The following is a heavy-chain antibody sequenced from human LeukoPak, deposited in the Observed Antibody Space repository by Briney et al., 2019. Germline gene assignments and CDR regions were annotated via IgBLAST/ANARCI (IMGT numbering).Heavy chain of an antibody. CDR1: GGSFSGYY. CDR2: IYYSGST. D-gene: IGHD6-13*01. V-gene: IGHV4-59*08. CDR3: ASSAAGTFDFDY. J-gene: IGHJ4*02. Sequence: SETLSLTCAVYGGSFSGYYWSWIRQPPGKGLEWIGYIYYSGSTNYNPSLKSRVTISVDTSKNQFSLKLSSVTAADTAVYYCASSAAGTFDFDYWGQGTLVTVSS.